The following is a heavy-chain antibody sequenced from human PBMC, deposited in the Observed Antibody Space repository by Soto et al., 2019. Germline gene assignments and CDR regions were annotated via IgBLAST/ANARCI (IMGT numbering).Heavy chain of an antibody. D-gene: IGHD2-15*01. CDR3: ARDSLMEGYCSGGSCYFGY. CDR2: ISSSSSYI. J-gene: IGHJ4*02. Sequence: GGSLRLSCAASGFTFSSYSMNWVRQAPGKGLEWVSSISSSSSYIYYADSVKGRFTISRDNAKNSLYLQMNSLRAEDTAVYYCARDSLMEGYCSGGSCYFGYWGQGTLVTVSS. V-gene: IGHV3-21*01. CDR1: GFTFSSYS.